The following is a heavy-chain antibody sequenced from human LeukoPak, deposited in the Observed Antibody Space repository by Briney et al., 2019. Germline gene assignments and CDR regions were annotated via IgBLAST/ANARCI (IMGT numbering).Heavy chain of an antibody. CDR3: AHTDSYYFDSGMVS. Sequence: GGSLRLSCTASGFRFSNYAMNWVRQAPGKGLEWVSVISGGGSSTNYADSVKGRFTISRENSKNTLYLQMNSLRAEDTAVYYCAHTDSYYFDSGMVSWGQGTMVTVSS. CDR1: GFRFSNYA. CDR2: ISGGGSST. D-gene: IGHD3-22*01. J-gene: IGHJ3*01. V-gene: IGHV3-23*01.